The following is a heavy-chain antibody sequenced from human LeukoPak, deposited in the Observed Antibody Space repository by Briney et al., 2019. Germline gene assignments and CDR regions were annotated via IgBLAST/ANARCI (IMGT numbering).Heavy chain of an antibody. CDR3: SRELGGSYFDY. D-gene: IGHD1-26*01. J-gene: IGHJ4*02. V-gene: IGHV1-46*01. CDR1: GYTFSNYH. Sequence: ASVKVSCKAPGYTFSNYHIHWVRQAPGQGLEWMGVNNPSGGRTTYAQKFQGRVTMTRDTSTSTAYMDLSSLRSDDTAVYYCSRELGGSYFDYWGQGTLVTVSS. CDR2: NNPSGGRT.